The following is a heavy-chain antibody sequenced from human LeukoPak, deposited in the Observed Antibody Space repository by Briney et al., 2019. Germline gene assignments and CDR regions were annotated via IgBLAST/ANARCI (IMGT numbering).Heavy chain of an antibody. D-gene: IGHD3-16*02. CDR1: GFTFSSYG. Sequence: SGGSLRLSCAASGFTFSSYGMHWVRQASGKGLEWVGRIRSKANSYATAYAASVKGRFTISRDDSKNTAYLQMNSLKTEDTAVYYCTRSAYDYVWGSYRYWGQGTLVTVSS. CDR3: TRSAYDYVWGSYRY. V-gene: IGHV3-73*01. CDR2: IRSKANSYAT. J-gene: IGHJ4*02.